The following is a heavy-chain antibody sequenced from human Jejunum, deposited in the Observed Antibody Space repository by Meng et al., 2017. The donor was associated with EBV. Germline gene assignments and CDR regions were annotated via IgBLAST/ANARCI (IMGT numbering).Heavy chain of an antibody. CDR2: IKSKIDGGTI. CDR3: TTDTYYEKGFDP. Sequence: EVQLVESXXXXVXPXGSXRLSCAASGLSFSYAWMYWVRQAPGKGLEWVGRIKSKIDGGTIDYAAPVKGRFTISRDDSKNTLYLQMNSLRTEDTAVYYCTTDTYYEKGFDPWGQGTLFTVSS. D-gene: IGHD3-22*01. CDR1: GLSFSYAW. V-gene: IGHV3-15*01. J-gene: IGHJ5*02.